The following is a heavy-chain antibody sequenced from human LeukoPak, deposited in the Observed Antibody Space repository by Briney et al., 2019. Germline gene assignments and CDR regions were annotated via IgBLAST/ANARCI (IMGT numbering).Heavy chain of an antibody. J-gene: IGHJ5*02. D-gene: IGHD3-22*01. Sequence: SVKVSCKASGYTFTSYYMHWVRQAPGQGLEWMGGIIPIFGTANYAQKFQGRVTITADESTSTAYMELSSLRSEDTAVYYCARDVRYYDSSGYYLHWFDPWGQGTLVTVSS. CDR2: IIPIFGTA. CDR3: ARDVRYYDSSGYYLHWFDP. CDR1: GYTFTSYY. V-gene: IGHV1-69*13.